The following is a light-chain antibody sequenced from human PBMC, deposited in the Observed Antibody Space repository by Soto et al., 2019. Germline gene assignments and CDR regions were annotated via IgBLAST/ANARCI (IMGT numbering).Light chain of an antibody. CDR1: SSNIGNNY. CDR3: RAMDNSLGAL. V-gene: IGLV1-51*01. Sequence: QSVLTQPPSVSAATGQKVTISCSGSSSNIGNNYVSWYQQLPGTAPKLLISDNNKRPSGIPDRFSGSKSGTSATLGIAGLQTVDETDYYCRAMDNSLGALFGGGTKVTVL. J-gene: IGLJ2*01. CDR2: DNN.